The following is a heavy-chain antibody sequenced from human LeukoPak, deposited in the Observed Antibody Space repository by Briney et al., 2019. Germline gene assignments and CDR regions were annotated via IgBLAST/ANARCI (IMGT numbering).Heavy chain of an antibody. V-gene: IGHV3-7*04. CDR1: GFPFSSYW. D-gene: IGHD5-24*01. J-gene: IGHJ4*02. CDR3: TRVGYIDEGIDY. Sequence: GGSLRLSCVASGFPFSSYWMNWVRQAPGKGLEWVANIKQDGSKKSYVDSVKGRFTISRDNAKNSLYLQMNSLRAEDTAIYYCTRVGYIDEGIDYWGQGTLVTVSS. CDR2: IKQDGSKK.